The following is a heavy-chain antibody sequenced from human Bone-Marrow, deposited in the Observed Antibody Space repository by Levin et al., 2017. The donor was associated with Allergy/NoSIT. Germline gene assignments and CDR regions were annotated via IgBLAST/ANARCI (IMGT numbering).Heavy chain of an antibody. J-gene: IGHJ6*02. CDR1: GFTFRSFD. CDR3: TRFGGITSSYCSYGMDA. Sequence: GGSLRLSCAASGFTFRSFDMHWVRQPTGNGLEWVSTITTSGDTYYPGSVKGRFTISRENAKNSLYLEINTPRAGDTAVYYCTRFGGITSSYCSYGMDAWGQGTTVTVAS. CDR2: ITTSGDT. V-gene: IGHV3-13*01. D-gene: IGHD3-16*01.